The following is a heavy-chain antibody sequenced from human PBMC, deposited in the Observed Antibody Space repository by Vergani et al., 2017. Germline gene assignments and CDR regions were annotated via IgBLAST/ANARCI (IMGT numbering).Heavy chain of an antibody. J-gene: IGHJ4*02. V-gene: IGHV3-23*01. Sequence: EVQLLESGGGLVQPGGSLRLSCAASGFTFSSYAMSWVRQAPGKGLEWVSAISGSGGSTYYADSVEGRFTISRDTSKNTLYLQMNSLRAEDTAVYYCAKDRIAARYTGTLDYWGQGTLVTVS. D-gene: IGHD6-6*01. CDR2: ISGSGGST. CDR3: AKDRIAARYTGTLDY. CDR1: GFTFSSYA.